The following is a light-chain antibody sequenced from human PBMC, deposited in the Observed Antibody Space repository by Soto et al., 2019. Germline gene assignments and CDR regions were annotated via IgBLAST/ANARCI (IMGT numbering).Light chain of an antibody. V-gene: IGKV1-13*02. CDR3: QQFNSYPIT. CDR1: QDIRGA. J-gene: IGKJ5*01. Sequence: AIQLTQSPSSLSASVGDRVTITCRASQDIRGALAWYQQKPGKAPKILIYDVSILERGVPSRFSGSSSGTDFTLTISSLQPGDFATYYCQQFNSYPITFGQGTRLEMK. CDR2: DVS.